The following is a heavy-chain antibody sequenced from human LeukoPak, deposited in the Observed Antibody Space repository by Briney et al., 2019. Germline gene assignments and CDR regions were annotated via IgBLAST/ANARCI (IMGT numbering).Heavy chain of an antibody. V-gene: IGHV3-7*01. CDR1: GFTFSSHW. D-gene: IGHD1-26*01. CDR3: ATPITSGDDY. Sequence: GGSLRLSCAASGFTFSSHWMSWVRQAPGKGLEWVANIKQDGSEKYYVDSVKGRFTISRDNAKNSPYLQMNSLRAEDTAVYYCATPITSGDDYWGQGTLVTVSS. J-gene: IGHJ4*02. CDR2: IKQDGSEK.